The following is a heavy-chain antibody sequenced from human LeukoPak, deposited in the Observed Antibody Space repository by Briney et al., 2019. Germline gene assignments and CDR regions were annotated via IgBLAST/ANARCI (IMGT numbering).Heavy chain of an antibody. CDR3: ARGRSSSPSHFDY. CDR2: IYYSGST. V-gene: IGHV4-39*07. J-gene: IGHJ4*02. Sequence: SETLSLTCTVSGGSISSSSYYWGWIRQPPGKGLEWIGSIYYSGSTYYNPSLKSRVTISVDTSKNQFSLKLSSVTAADTAVYYCARGRSSSPSHFDYWGQGTLVTVSS. D-gene: IGHD6-6*01. CDR1: GGSISSSSYY.